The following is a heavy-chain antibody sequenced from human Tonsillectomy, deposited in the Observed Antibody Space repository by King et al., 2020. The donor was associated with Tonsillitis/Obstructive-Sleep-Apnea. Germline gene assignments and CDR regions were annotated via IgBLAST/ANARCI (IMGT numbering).Heavy chain of an antibody. V-gene: IGHV3-48*02. CDR2: ISDSSSII. CDR3: ARDGTGITPFDY. J-gene: IGHJ4*02. CDR1: GFTFSSHG. Sequence: VQLVESGGGLVQPGGSLRLSCAASGFTFSSHGMNWVRQAPGKGLEGVAYISDSSSIIKYADSVQGRFTISRDSARTSLYLLMTSLRDEDTALYFCARDGTGITPFDYWGQGTLVTVSS. D-gene: IGHD1-7*01.